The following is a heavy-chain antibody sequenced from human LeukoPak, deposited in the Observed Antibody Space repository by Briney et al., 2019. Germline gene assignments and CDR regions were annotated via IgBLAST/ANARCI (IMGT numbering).Heavy chain of an antibody. J-gene: IGHJ4*02. CDR1: GFIFSSSW. D-gene: IGHD1-26*01. CDR3: ARDGGSYSPQDY. CDR2: INSDGNSP. V-gene: IGHV3-74*01. Sequence: GGSLRLSCAASGFIFSSSWMHWVRQAPGKGLVWVSCINSDGNSPTYADSVKGRFTVSRDNAKNTLSLQMNSLRAEDTAVYYCARDGGSYSPQDYWGQGTLVTVSS.